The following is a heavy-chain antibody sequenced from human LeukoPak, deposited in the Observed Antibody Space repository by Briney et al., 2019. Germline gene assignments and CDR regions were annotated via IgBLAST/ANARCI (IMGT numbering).Heavy chain of an antibody. D-gene: IGHD1-1*01. CDR3: AKDVVTTNFYYCGMDV. V-gene: IGHV3-23*01. Sequence: GGSLRLSCAVTGFTFKNYAMSWVRQAPGKGLECVSVISGSGGKTDYAASVKGRFTISRDNSKNTLYLQMNSLRAEDTAVYYCAKDVVTTNFYYCGMDVWGQGNTVTVSS. J-gene: IGHJ6*02. CDR1: GFTFKNYA. CDR2: ISGSGGKT.